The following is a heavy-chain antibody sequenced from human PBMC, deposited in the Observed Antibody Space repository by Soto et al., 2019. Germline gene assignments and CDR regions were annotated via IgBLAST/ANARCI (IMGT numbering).Heavy chain of an antibody. CDR3: ARAPRSWGSLSWYFDL. D-gene: IGHD7-27*01. CDR2: INTYNGNT. V-gene: IGHV1-18*01. CDR1: GYTFTSYG. Sequence: QVQLVQSGAEVKKPGASVKVSCKASGYTFTSYGISWVRQAPGQGLEWIGWINTYNGNTNYAQKLQGRVTMTTDTSTITAYMELGSVRSDDTAVYYCARAPRSWGSLSWYFDLWGRGTLVPVSS. J-gene: IGHJ2*01.